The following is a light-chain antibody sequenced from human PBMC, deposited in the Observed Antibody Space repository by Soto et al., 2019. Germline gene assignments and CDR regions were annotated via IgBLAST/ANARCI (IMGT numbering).Light chain of an antibody. J-gene: IGKJ1*01. CDR2: DAS. CDR3: QQRSDGPAWT. Sequence: EIVLTQSPTTLSLSPGERATLSCRASQSVSSSLAWYQQTPGLPPRLLIYDASNRAAGIPARFSGSGSGTDFSLTISSLVPEYFAVYYGQQRSDGPAWTFGQGTKVEIK. CDR1: QSVSSS. V-gene: IGKV3-11*01.